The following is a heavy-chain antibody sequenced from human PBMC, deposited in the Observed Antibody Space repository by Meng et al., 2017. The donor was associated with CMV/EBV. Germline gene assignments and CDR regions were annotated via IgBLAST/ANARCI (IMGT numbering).Heavy chain of an antibody. Sequence: GGSLKISCAASGFTFSSYAMSWVRQAPGKGLEWVSVIYSGGSSTYYADSVKGRFTISRDNSKNTLYLQMNSLRAEDTAVYYCAKGGDFGVVIPIIGTFDYWGQGTLVTVSS. CDR2: IYSGGSST. CDR1: GFTFSSYA. V-gene: IGHV3-23*03. J-gene: IGHJ4*02. CDR3: AKGGDFGVVIPIIGTFDY. D-gene: IGHD3-3*01.